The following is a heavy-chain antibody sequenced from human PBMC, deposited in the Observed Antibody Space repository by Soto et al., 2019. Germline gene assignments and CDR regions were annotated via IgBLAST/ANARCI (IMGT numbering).Heavy chain of an antibody. CDR3: VIYGSSGSRCFQH. D-gene: IGHD3-22*01. V-gene: IGHV4-31*03. CDR2: IYYSGST. CDR1: GGSISSGAYY. J-gene: IGHJ1*01. Sequence: SDTLSLTCTVSGGSISSGAYYWSCIRQHPGKGLEWIGYIYYSGSTYYNPSLKSRVTISVDTSKNQFSLKLSSVTAADTAVYYCVIYGSSGSRCFQHCCQGLLVTV.